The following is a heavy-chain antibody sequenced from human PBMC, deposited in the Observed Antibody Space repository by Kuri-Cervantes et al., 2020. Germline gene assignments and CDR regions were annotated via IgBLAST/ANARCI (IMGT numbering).Heavy chain of an antibody. D-gene: IGHD5-18*01. CDR2: INPNSGGA. CDR3: ANSRSHTAMTT. J-gene: IGHJ5*02. CDR1: GYTFTGYY. Sequence: ASVKVSCKASGYTFTGYYMHWVRQAPGQGLEWMGWINPNSGGADYAQKFQGRVTMTRDTSISTVYMELSRLRSDDTAVYYCANSRSHTAMTTWGQGTLVTVSS. V-gene: IGHV1-2*02.